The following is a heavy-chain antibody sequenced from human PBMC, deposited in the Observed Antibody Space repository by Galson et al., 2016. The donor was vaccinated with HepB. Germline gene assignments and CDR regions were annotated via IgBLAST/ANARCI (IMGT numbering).Heavy chain of an antibody. V-gene: IGHV3-21*01. CDR2: ICSSSVYI. D-gene: IGHD3-22*01. Sequence: SLRLSCAASGFTVSNNYMSWVRQAPGKGPEWVSSICSSSVYIYYADSVKGRFTISRDNAENSLYLQMDSLRAEDTAVYYWAIGSPHGYDSNVDYLVGDDWGQGTLVTVSS. CDR1: GFTVSNNY. CDR3: AIGSPHGYDSNVDYLVGDD. J-gene: IGHJ4*02.